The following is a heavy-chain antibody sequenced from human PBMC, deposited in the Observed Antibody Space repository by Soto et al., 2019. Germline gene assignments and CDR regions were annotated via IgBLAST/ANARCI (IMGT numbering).Heavy chain of an antibody. CDR2: ISGSGDST. CDR3: AKAAGGYCSTTTCAGNLGHFDL. Sequence: EVQLLESGGGLVQPGGSLRLSCAASGFTFSSYAMSWVRQAPGKGLEWVPGISGSGDSTYYADSVKGRFTISRDNSKSTLYRQMNSLRADDTAVYYSAKAAGGYCSTTTCAGNLGHFDLWGRGTLVTVSS. D-gene: IGHD2-2*01. V-gene: IGHV3-23*01. J-gene: IGHJ2*01. CDR1: GFTFSSYA.